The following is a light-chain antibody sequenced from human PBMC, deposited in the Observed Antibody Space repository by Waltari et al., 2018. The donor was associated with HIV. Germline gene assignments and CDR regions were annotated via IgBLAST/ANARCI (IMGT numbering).Light chain of an antibody. CDR1: QSISAK. J-gene: IGKJ2*01. CDR3: QQYDSGPRGIT. Sequence: SPGQRVTLSCRASQSISAKVAWYQQRPGQAPRLLIYEAATRPTGIPARFSGSGSGTEFTLTISSLQSEDFATYFCQQYDSGPRGITFGQGTMLEIK. CDR2: EAA. V-gene: IGKV3-15*01.